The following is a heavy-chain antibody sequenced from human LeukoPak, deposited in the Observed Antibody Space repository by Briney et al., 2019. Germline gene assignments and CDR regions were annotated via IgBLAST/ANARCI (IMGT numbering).Heavy chain of an antibody. Sequence: GGSLRLSCAASGFTFRNYAMNWVRQAPGKGLEWVSSITSSSAYIYDADSVKGRFTISRDNAKNSLYLQMNSLRAEDTAVYYCARDPVGAHVRRAFDIWGQGTMVTVSS. D-gene: IGHD1-26*01. CDR1: GFTFRNYA. V-gene: IGHV3-21*01. J-gene: IGHJ3*02. CDR2: ITSSSAYI. CDR3: ARDPVGAHVRRAFDI.